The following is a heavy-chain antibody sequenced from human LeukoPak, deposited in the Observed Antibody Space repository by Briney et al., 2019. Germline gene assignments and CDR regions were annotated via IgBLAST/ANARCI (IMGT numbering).Heavy chain of an antibody. V-gene: IGHV4-59*01. CDR1: GGSISSYY. CDR2: IYYSVST. J-gene: IGHJ5*02. D-gene: IGHD1-1*01. CDR3: ARAGNWNDVGSWFDP. Sequence: SETLSLTCTVSGGSISSYYWSWIRQPPGKGLEWIGYIYYSVSTNYNPSLKSRVTISVDTSKNQFSLKLSYVTAADTAVYYCARAGNWNDVGSWFDPWGQGTLVTVSS.